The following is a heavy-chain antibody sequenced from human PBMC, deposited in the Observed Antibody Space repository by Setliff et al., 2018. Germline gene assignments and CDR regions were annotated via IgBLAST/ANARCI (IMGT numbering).Heavy chain of an antibody. CDR1: AFTFKNHW. Sequence: GGSLRLSCAASAFTFKNHWMSWVRQAPGKGLEWVANIKGDGSEKFYLDSVKGRFTISRDNAKNSLYLQMNSLRAEDTAVYYCTRARDRSGYWDFDYWGQGTLVTVSS. J-gene: IGHJ4*02. V-gene: IGHV3-7*03. CDR2: IKGDGSEK. CDR3: TRARDRSGYWDFDY. D-gene: IGHD3-3*01.